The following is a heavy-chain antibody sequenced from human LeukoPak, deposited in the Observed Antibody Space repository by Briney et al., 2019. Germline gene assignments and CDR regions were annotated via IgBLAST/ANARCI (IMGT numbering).Heavy chain of an antibody. CDR2: LSSSGDWT. J-gene: IGHJ4*02. D-gene: IGHD5-18*01. CDR1: GFTFSSYA. CDR3: ARDDRYSYGYSQSGHFDY. Sequence: PGGSLRLSCAASGFTFSSYAMSWVRQAPGKGLEGVSGLSSSGDWTYYADSVKGRFTISRDNAKTSLYLQMNSLRAEDTAVYYCARDDRYSYGYSQSGHFDYWGQGILVTVSS. V-gene: IGHV3-23*01.